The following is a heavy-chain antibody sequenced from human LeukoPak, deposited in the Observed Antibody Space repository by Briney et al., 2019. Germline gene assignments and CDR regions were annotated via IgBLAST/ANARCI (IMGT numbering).Heavy chain of an antibody. D-gene: IGHD2-2*01. J-gene: IGHJ5*02. CDR2: IYYSGST. Sequence: SQTLSLTCTVSGGSISSGGYYWSWIRQHPGKGLEWIGYIYYSGSTYYNPSLKSRVTISVDTSKNQFSLKLSSVTPEDTAVYYCARRLTQYDCFDPWGQGILVTVSS. CDR1: GGSISSGGYY. CDR3: ARRLTQYDCFDP. V-gene: IGHV4-31*03.